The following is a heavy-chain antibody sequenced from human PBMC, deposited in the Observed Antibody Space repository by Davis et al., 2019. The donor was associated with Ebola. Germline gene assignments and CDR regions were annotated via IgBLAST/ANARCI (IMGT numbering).Heavy chain of an antibody. CDR1: GYTFTSYG. D-gene: IGHD6-13*01. V-gene: IGHV1-18*01. J-gene: IGHJ4*02. CDR3: VRAAAGTGEFDY. CDR2: ISAYNGNT. Sequence: ASVKVSCKASGYTFTSYGISWVRQAPGQGLEWMGWISAYNGNTNYAQKFQGRVTITADESTSTAYMELSSLRSEDTAVYYCVRAAAGTGEFDYWGQGTLVTVSS.